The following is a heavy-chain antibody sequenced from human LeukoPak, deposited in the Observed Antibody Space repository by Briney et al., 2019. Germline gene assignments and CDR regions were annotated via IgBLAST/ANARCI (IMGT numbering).Heavy chain of an antibody. D-gene: IGHD2-15*01. CDR3: AKTTTGYSSGRYPAWPIDY. V-gene: IGHV3-23*01. Sequence: GGSLRLSCAASGFTFGSYAMYWVRQAPGKGLEWDSAIFGSGGSAHYADSVKGRFTISRDNSKNTVYLQMDSLRVEDTAIYYCAKTTTGYSSGRYPAWPIDYWGQGTLVTVSS. CDR1: GFTFGSYA. J-gene: IGHJ4*02. CDR2: IFGSGGSA.